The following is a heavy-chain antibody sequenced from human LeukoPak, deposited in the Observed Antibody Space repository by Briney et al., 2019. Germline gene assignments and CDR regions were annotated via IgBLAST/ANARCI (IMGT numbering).Heavy chain of an antibody. CDR2: IIPIFGTA. Sequence: GASVKVSCKASGGTFSSYAISWVRHAPGQGLEWMGGIIPIFGTANYAQKFQGRVTITADESTSTAYMELSSLRSEDTAVYYCARRYYYYMDVWGKGTTVTVS. V-gene: IGHV1-69*01. CDR3: ARRYYYYMDV. CDR1: GGTFSSYA. J-gene: IGHJ6*03.